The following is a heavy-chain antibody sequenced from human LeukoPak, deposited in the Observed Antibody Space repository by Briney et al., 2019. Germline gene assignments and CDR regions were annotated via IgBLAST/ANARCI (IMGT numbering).Heavy chain of an antibody. CDR1: GFTFSRFA. CDR2: IYTGGTT. J-gene: IGHJ4*02. D-gene: IGHD6-6*01. Sequence: TGGSLRLSCAASGFTFSRFAMNWVRQAPGKGLEWVSIIYTGGTTHYADSLNDRFTISRDDSINTLYLQMNSLRAEDTAVYYCARDSSSYYFDYWGQGTLVTVSS. CDR3: ARDSSSYYFDY. V-gene: IGHV3-66*01.